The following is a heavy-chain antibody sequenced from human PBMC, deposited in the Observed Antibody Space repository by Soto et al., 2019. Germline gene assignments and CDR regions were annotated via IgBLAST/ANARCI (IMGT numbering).Heavy chain of an antibody. V-gene: IGHV3-11*05. D-gene: IGHD2-2*01. CDR3: GRNRGGCSRSSCYRYFDY. CDR1: GFILSDYY. J-gene: IGHJ4*02. Sequence: QVQLVESGGGLVKPGGSLRLSCAASGFILSDYYMSWIRQAPGKGLEWVAYSSASGISTNYAESVKGRFTISRDNDKNSVFLQMNSLRVEDTAVYYCGRNRGGCSRSSCYRYFDYWGQGSLVTVSS. CDR2: SSASGIST.